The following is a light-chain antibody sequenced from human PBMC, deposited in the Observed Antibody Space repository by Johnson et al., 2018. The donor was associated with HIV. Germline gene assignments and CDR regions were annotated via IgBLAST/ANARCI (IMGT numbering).Light chain of an antibody. CDR3: GTWDSSLSGFYG. V-gene: IGLV1-51*01. J-gene: IGLJ1*01. Sequence: QSILTQPPSVSAAPGQKVTISCSGSSSNIGNNYVSWYQQFPGTAPKLLIYDNNKRPSGIPDRFSGSKSGTSATLGITGLQTGDEADYYCGTWDSSLSGFYGFGTGTKVAVL. CDR2: DNN. CDR1: SSNIGNNY.